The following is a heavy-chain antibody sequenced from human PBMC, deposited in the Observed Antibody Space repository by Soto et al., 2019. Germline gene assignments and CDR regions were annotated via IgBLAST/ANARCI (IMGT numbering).Heavy chain of an antibody. CDR1: GDSISGSDFY. J-gene: IGHJ3*01. CDR2: IHYSGTT. V-gene: IGHV4-30-4*01. Sequence: QVGLQETGPGLVKPSQTLSLTCPVSGDSISGSDFYWDWIRQSPGKGLAWIGNIHYSGTTYYNPSLKSRVTFSVETSKNQFSLSLTSVTAADTAVYYCAGEGGTGTGSLDVWGRGTMVIVSS. CDR3: AGEGGTGTGSLDV. D-gene: IGHD1-1*01.